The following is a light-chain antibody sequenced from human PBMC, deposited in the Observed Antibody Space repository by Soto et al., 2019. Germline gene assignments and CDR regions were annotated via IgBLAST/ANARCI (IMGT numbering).Light chain of an antibody. V-gene: IGKV1-12*01. J-gene: IGKJ1*01. CDR1: QAIDSW. Sequence: DIQMTQSPSSVSASVGDRFTITFRASQAIDSWLAWYQQKPGEAPKLLIFTGSLLHSGVPPRFSGSGSGTDFTLTISRLEPEDFAVYYCQQYGSSGTFGQGTKVDI. CDR2: TGS. CDR3: QQYGSSGT.